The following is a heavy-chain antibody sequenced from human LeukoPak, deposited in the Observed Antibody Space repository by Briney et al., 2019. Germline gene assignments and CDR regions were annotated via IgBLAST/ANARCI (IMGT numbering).Heavy chain of an antibody. V-gene: IGHV3-33*01. Sequence: PGRSLRLSCAASGFTFSSYGMHWVRQAPGKGLGWVAVIWYDGSNKYYADSVKGRFTISRDNSKNTLYLQMNSLRAEDTAVYYCAAEYQLLYTFDYWGQGTLVTVSS. CDR1: GFTFSSYG. J-gene: IGHJ4*02. CDR2: IWYDGSNK. CDR3: AAEYQLLYTFDY. D-gene: IGHD2-2*02.